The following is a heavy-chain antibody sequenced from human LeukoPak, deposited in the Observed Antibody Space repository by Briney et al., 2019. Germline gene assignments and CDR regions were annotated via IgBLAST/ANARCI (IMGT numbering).Heavy chain of an antibody. CDR3: ARHDSSGWYLFDY. V-gene: IGHV4-59*01. Sequence: SETLSLTCTVSGGSISSYYWSWTRQPPGKGLEWIGYIYYSGSTNYNPSLKSRVTISVDTSKNQFSLKLSSVTAADTAVYYCARHDSSGWYLFDYWGQGTLVTVSS. D-gene: IGHD6-19*01. CDR1: GGSISSYY. CDR2: IYYSGST. J-gene: IGHJ4*02.